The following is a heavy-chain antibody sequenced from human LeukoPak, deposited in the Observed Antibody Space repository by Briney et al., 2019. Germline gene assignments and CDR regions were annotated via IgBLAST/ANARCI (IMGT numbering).Heavy chain of an antibody. CDR3: ARLVVVGGLFDY. CDR2: INHSGST. CDR1: GGSFSGYY. Sequence: SETLSLTCAVYGGSFSGYYWSWIRQPPGKGLEWIGEINHSGSTNYNPSLKSRVTISVDKSKNQFSPKLSSVTAADTAVYYCARLVVVGGLFDYWGQGTLVTVSS. V-gene: IGHV4-34*01. J-gene: IGHJ4*02. D-gene: IGHD3-22*01.